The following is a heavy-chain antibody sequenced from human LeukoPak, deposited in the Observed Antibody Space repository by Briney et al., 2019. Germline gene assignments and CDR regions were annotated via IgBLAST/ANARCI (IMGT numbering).Heavy chain of an antibody. D-gene: IGHD3-22*01. CDR3: ARPDYYDSSGYDY. J-gene: IGHJ4*02. V-gene: IGHV4-38-2*01. CDR2: IYRSGST. CDR1: GYSISSGYY. Sequence: PSETLSLTCAVSGYSISSGYYWGWIRQPPGKGLEWIGSIYRSGSTYYNPSLKSRVTISVDTSKNQFSLKLSSVTAADTAVYYCARPDYYDSSGYDYWGQGTLVTVSS.